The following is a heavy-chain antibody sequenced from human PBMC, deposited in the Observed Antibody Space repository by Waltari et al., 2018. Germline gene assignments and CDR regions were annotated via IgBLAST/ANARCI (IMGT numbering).Heavy chain of an antibody. Sequence: QLQLQESGPGLVKPSETLSLTCTVSRSSIRNNNYYWGWVRQPPWKGLEWIGSFYKSGTTYYNPSLKSRVTISVDTSNNQFSLKLNSVTAADTAVYYCVRGYPDIVATISDYWGQGTLVIVSS. CDR3: VRGYPDIVATISDY. CDR1: RSSIRNNNYY. V-gene: IGHV4-39*07. J-gene: IGHJ4*02. D-gene: IGHD5-12*01. CDR2: FYKSGTT.